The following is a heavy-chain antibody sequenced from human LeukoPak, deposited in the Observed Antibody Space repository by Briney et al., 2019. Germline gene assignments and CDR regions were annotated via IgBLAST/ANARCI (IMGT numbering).Heavy chain of an antibody. CDR3: ATSPYSSSSGGVGYYYYMDV. D-gene: IGHD6-6*01. J-gene: IGHJ6*03. CDR1: GYTFTSYG. V-gene: IGHV1-18*01. Sequence: ASVKVSCKASGYTFTSYGISWVRQAPGQGLEWMGWISAYNGNTNYAQKLQGRVTMTTDTSKSTAYMELRSLRSDDTDVYYCATSPYSSSSGGVGYYYYMDVWGKGTTVTVSS. CDR2: ISAYNGNT.